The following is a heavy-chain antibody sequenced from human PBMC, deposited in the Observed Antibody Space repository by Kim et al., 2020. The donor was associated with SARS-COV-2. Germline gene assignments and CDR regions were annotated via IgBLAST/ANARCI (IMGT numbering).Heavy chain of an antibody. V-gene: IGHV5-51*01. J-gene: IGHJ4*02. CDR3: ASLSHPVEGFDY. Sequence: RYSPSFQGQVTISADKSISTAYLQWSSLKASDTAMYYCASLSHPVEGFDYWGQGTLVTVSS. D-gene: IGHD3-16*02.